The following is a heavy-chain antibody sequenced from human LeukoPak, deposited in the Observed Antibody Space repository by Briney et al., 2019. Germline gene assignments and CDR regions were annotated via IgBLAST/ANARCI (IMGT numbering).Heavy chain of an antibody. CDR3: ARAWPGTYYDFWSGYKSYYFDY. D-gene: IGHD3-3*01. CDR1: GYTLTSYG. V-gene: IGHV1-8*03. J-gene: IGHJ4*02. CDR2: MNPNSGNT. Sequence: ASVKVSCKASGYTLTSYGITWVRQATGQGLEWMGWMNPNSGNTGYAQKFQGRVTITRNTSISTAYMELSSLRSEDTAVYYCARAWPGTYYDFWSGYKSYYFDYWGQGTLVTVSS.